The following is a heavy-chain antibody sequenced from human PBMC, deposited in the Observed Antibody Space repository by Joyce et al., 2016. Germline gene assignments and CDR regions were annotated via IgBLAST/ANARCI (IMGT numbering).Heavy chain of an antibody. CDR2: IRSSGTIM. V-gene: IGHV3-11*01. CDR1: GFTLSDHY. CDR3: ARDRIEETHWYFDL. D-gene: IGHD3-3*02. Sequence: QVQLVESGGGLVKPGGSLRLACAASGFTLSDHYRSWIRQAPGKGVEWVSYIRSSGTIMYYADSVRGRFTISRDNAKNSLYLQMNSLRAEDTAVYYCARDRIEETHWYFDLWGRGTLVTVSS. J-gene: IGHJ2*01.